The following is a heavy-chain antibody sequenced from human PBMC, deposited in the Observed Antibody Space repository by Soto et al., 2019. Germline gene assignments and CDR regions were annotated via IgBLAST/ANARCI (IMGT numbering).Heavy chain of an antibody. J-gene: IGHJ6*02. CDR1: GGSISSGGYY. D-gene: IGHD2-21*01. CDR2: IYYSGST. Sequence: QVQLQESGPGLVKPSQTLSLTCTVSGGSISSGGYYWSWIRQHPGKGLEWIGYIYYSGSTSYNPSLKIRVTISVDTSKNQFSLKLSSVTAADTAVYYCAASCVGCGGFNYYGMDVWGQGTTVTVSS. CDR3: AASCVGCGGFNYYGMDV. V-gene: IGHV4-31*03.